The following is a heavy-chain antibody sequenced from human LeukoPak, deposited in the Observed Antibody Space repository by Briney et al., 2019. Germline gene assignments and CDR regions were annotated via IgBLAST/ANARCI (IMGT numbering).Heavy chain of an antibody. Sequence: PSETLSLTCTVSGGSISSGGYYWSWIRQPPGKGLEWIGYIYYSGSTNYNPSLKSRVTISVDTSKNQFSLKLSSVTAADTAVYYCARQGEYYDYVWGSYRTIYNWFDPWGQGTLVTVSS. CDR2: IYYSGST. J-gene: IGHJ5*02. V-gene: IGHV4-61*08. CDR1: GGSISSGGYY. CDR3: ARQGEYYDYVWGSYRTIYNWFDP. D-gene: IGHD3-16*02.